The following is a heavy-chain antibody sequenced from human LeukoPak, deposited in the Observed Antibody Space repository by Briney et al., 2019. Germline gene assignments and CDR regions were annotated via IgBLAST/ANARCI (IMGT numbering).Heavy chain of an antibody. J-gene: IGHJ4*02. V-gene: IGHV4-59*01. D-gene: IGHD4-17*01. CDR3: ARDLGGPIYGFVY. Sequence: SDTLSLTCTVSGGSISSYYWSWIRQPRGKGLEWIGYIYYSGNTNYNPSLKSRVTISVDTSKNQFSLKLSSVTAADTAVYYCARDLGGPIYGFVYWGQGTLVTVSS. CDR2: IYYSGNT. CDR1: GGSISSYY.